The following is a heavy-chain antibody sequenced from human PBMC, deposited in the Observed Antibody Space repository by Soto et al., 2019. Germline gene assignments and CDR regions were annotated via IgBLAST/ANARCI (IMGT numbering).Heavy chain of an antibody. CDR2: IYYSGST. J-gene: IGHJ3*02. V-gene: IGHV4-30-4*01. D-gene: IGHD3-22*01. Sequence: SETLSLTCTVSGGSISSGDYYWSWIRQPPGKGLEWIGYIYYSGSTYYNPSLKSRVTISVDTSKNQFSLKLSTVTAADTAVYYCVSSGLLDIWGQGTMVTVSS. CDR3: VSSGLLDI. CDR1: GGSISSGDYY.